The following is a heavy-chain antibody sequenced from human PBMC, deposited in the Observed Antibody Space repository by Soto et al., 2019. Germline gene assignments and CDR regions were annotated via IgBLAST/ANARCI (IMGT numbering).Heavy chain of an antibody. CDR1: GGTFSSYA. Sequence: EASVKVSCKASGGTFSSYAISWVRQAPGQGLEWMGGIIPIFGTANYAQKFQGRVTITADESTSTAYMELSSLRSEDTAVYYCARERYSYGYPDYYYGMDVWGQGTTVTVSS. J-gene: IGHJ6*01. D-gene: IGHD5-18*01. V-gene: IGHV1-69*13. CDR2: IIPIFGTA. CDR3: ARERYSYGYPDYYYGMDV.